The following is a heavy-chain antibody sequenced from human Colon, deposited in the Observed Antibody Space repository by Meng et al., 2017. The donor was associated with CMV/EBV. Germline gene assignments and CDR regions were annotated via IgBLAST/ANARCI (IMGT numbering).Heavy chain of an antibody. J-gene: IGHJ4*02. Sequence: GSLRLSCTVSGVAISSRSYYWGWLRQTPGKGLEWIGSIYPSGTTYYSLSLTSRITITLDTSKRHLSLKVSSVTVAETAVYYCAGGRVAGAFDSWGQGSVVTVSS. CDR3: AGGRVAGAFDS. CDR1: GVAISSRSYY. D-gene: IGHD6-19*01. V-gene: IGHV4-39*07. CDR2: IYPSGTT.